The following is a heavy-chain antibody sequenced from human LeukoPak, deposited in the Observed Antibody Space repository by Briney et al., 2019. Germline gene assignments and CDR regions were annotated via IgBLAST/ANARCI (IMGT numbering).Heavy chain of an antibody. J-gene: IGHJ4*02. D-gene: IGHD3-22*01. CDR1: GFTFSSYS. CDR2: ISSSSSYI. CDR3: VKGTIVVPLVPIPPLDY. V-gene: IGHV3-21*01. Sequence: GGSLRLSCAASGFTFSSYSMNWVRQAPGKGLEWASSISSSSSYIYYADSVKGRFTISRGNAKNTLYLQMSSLRAGDTAVYYCVKGTIVVPLVPIPPLDYWGQGTLVTVSS.